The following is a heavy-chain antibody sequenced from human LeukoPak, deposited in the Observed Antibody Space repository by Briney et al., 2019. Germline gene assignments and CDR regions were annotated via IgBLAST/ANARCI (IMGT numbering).Heavy chain of an antibody. CDR1: GGSISSGSYY. J-gene: IGHJ4*02. V-gene: IGHV4-61*02. D-gene: IGHD3-22*01. Sequence: NPSETLSLTCTVSGGSISSGSYYWSWIRQPAGKGLEWIGRIYTSGSTNYNPSLKSRVTISVDTSKNQFSLKLSSVTAADTAVYYCAGYYYDSSGYYDANFDYWGQGTLVTVSS. CDR2: IYTSGST. CDR3: AGYYYDSSGYYDANFDY.